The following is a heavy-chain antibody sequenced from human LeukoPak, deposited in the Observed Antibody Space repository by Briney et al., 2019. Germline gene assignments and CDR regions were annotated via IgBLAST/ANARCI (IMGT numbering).Heavy chain of an antibody. V-gene: IGHV1-2*02. CDR1: GYTFTAYY. J-gene: IGHJ5*02. CDR2: INPNSGGT. D-gene: IGHD2-2*01. CDR3: ARSNMRPNNWFDP. Sequence: EASVKVSCKASGYTFTAYYMHWVRQAPGQGLEWMGWINPNSGGTNYAQKFQGRVTMTRDTSISTAYMELSRLRSDDTAVFYCARSNMRPNNWFDPWGQGTLVTVSS.